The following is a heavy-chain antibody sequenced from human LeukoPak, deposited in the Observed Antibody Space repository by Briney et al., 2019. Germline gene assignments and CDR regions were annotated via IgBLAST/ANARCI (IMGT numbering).Heavy chain of an antibody. V-gene: IGHV3-23*01. CDR3: AKGPYDSSGYYYPFDY. Sequence: GGSLRLSCAVSGFTFSSYEMNWVRQAPGKGLEWVSAISGSGGSTYYADSVKGRFTISRDNSKNTLYLQMNSLRAEDTAVYYCAKGPYDSSGYYYPFDYWGQGTLVTVSS. CDR2: ISGSGGST. CDR1: GFTFSSYE. D-gene: IGHD3-22*01. J-gene: IGHJ4*02.